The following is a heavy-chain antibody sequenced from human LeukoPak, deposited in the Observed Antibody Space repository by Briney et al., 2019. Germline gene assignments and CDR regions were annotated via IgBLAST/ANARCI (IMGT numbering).Heavy chain of an antibody. CDR1: GGSFSGYY. Sequence: SETLSLTCAVYGGSFSGYYWGWIRQPPGKGLEWIGSIYHRGSTYYNPSLKSRLIISVDTSKNQFSLKLSSVTAADTAVYYCARDPRSYYYDSSGHWAFDIWGQGTMVTVSS. V-gene: IGHV4-38-2*02. D-gene: IGHD3-22*01. CDR3: ARDPRSYYYDSSGHWAFDI. J-gene: IGHJ3*02. CDR2: IYHRGST.